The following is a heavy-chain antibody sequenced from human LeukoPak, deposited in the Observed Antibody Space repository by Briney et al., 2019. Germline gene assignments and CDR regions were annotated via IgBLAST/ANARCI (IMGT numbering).Heavy chain of an antibody. CDR1: AFTFSDYG. Sequence: GRSLRLSCAASAFTFSDYGMHWVRQAPGKGLEWVAFIRFDESNKYHADSVKGRFTISRDNSKNTLYLQMNSLRAEDTAVYYCAKGYSSGWYEYWGQGTLVTVSS. D-gene: IGHD6-19*01. J-gene: IGHJ4*02. V-gene: IGHV3-30*02. CDR3: AKGYSSGWYEY. CDR2: IRFDESNK.